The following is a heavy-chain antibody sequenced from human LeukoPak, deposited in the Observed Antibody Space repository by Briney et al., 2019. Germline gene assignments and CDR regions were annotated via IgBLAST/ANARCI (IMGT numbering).Heavy chain of an antibody. V-gene: IGHV1-2*02. CDR1: GYTFTGYY. Sequence: ASVKVSCKASGYTFTGYYMHWVRQAPGQGLEWMGWINPNSGGTNYAQKLQGRVTMTTDTSTSTAYMELRSLRSDDTAVYYCAREGLDRVGFDYWGQGTLVTVSS. J-gene: IGHJ4*02. CDR2: INPNSGGT. CDR3: AREGLDRVGFDY. D-gene: IGHD3-22*01.